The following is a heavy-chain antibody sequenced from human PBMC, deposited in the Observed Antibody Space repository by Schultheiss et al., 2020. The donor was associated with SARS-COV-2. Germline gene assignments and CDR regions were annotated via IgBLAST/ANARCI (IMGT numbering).Heavy chain of an antibody. CDR1: GYSISSGYH. V-gene: IGHV4-38-2*02. D-gene: IGHD2-2*01. Sequence: SETLSLTCTVSGYSISSGYHWGWIRQPPGKGLEWIGYIYYSGSTNYNPSLKSRVTISVDTSKNQFSLKLSSVTAADTAVYYCARQKEGIVVVPAATDYWGQGTLVTVSS. J-gene: IGHJ4*02. CDR2: IYYSGST. CDR3: ARQKEGIVVVPAATDY.